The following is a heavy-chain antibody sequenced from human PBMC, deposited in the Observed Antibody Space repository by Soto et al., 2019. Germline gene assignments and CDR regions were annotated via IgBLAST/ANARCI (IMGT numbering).Heavy chain of an antibody. J-gene: IGHJ6*02. CDR3: ARDCGGDCHPFLYYYGMDV. V-gene: IGHV4-39*02. D-gene: IGHD2-21*02. CDR2: IYYSGST. Sequence: PSETLSLTCTVSGGSISSSSYYWGWIRQPPGKGLEWIGSIYYSGSTYYNPSLKSRVTISVDTSKNQFSLKLSSVTAADTAVYYCARDCGGDCHPFLYYYGMDVWGQGTTVTVSS. CDR1: GGSISSSSYY.